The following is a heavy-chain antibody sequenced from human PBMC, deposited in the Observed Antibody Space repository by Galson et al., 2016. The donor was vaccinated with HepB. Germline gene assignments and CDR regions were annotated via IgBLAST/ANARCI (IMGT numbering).Heavy chain of an antibody. V-gene: IGHV1-18*04. CDR3: ARDRPTIFGVQPPFDY. J-gene: IGHJ4*02. D-gene: IGHD3-3*01. Sequence: SVKVSCKASGYTFTTYGVSWVRQAPGQGLAWMGWISAYNGDTNYAHEVQGRVTTTTDTSTSTAYMELRSLRSDDTAIYYCARDRPTIFGVQPPFDYWGQGTLVTVSS. CDR2: ISAYNGDT. CDR1: GYTFTTYG.